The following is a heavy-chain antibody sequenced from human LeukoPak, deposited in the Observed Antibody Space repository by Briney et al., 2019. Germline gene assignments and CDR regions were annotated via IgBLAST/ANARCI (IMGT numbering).Heavy chain of an antibody. Sequence: SETLSLTCTVSGGSISSGGYYWSWIRQLPGKGLEWIGYIYYSGSTYYNPSLKSRVSISVATSKNRFSLRLSSVTAADTAVYYCARVRDDSWFDPWGQGTLVTVSS. CDR3: ARVRDDSWFDP. J-gene: IGHJ5*02. CDR2: IYYSGST. D-gene: IGHD5-24*01. V-gene: IGHV4-31*03. CDR1: GGSISSGGYY.